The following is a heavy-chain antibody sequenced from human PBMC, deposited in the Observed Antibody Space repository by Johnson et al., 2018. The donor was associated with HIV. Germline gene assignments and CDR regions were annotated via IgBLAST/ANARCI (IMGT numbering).Heavy chain of an antibody. Sequence: EVQLVESGGGVERPGGSLRLSCAASGFTFDDYDMSWVSQAPGKGLEWVSGICWGGGSADYGDSVKGRFTISSDNDKNSLYLQINTLRVGGTAFYFCAVDSGHAFDVWGQGTMVTVSS. J-gene: IGHJ3*01. CDR2: ICWGGGSA. CDR3: AVDSGHAFDV. D-gene: IGHD6-25*01. CDR1: GFTFDDYD. V-gene: IGHV3-20*04.